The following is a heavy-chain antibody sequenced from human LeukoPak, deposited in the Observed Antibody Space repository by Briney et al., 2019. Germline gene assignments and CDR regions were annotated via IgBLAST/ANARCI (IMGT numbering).Heavy chain of an antibody. CDR1: GFTFSTFA. V-gene: IGHV3-9*01. CDR3: AKVYGSGSYDAFDI. D-gene: IGHD3-10*01. Sequence: GGSLRLSCAASGFTFSTFAMIWVRQPPGKGLEWVSGISWNSGSIGYADSVKGRFTISRDNAKNSLYLQMNSLRAEDTALYYCAKVYGSGSYDAFDIWGQGTMVTVSS. CDR2: ISWNSGSI. J-gene: IGHJ3*02.